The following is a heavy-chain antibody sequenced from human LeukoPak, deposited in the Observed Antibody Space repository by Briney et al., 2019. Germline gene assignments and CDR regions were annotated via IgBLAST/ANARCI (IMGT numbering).Heavy chain of an antibody. CDR3: VRGPYGASISKWFDP. Sequence: SETLSLTCTVPRGSISGYSWSWIRQSPGGGLEWIGYIYFSGVTAYKPPLTSRVTLSVDTTKTQFPLHLGSVTTADTAVYYGVRGPYGASISKWFDPWGQGTQVIVSP. CDR1: RGSISGYS. D-gene: IGHD4/OR15-4a*01. CDR2: IYFSGVT. V-gene: IGHV4-59*01. J-gene: IGHJ5*02.